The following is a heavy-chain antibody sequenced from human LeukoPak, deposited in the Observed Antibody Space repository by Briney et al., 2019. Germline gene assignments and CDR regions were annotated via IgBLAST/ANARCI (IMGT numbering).Heavy chain of an antibody. CDR3: AREPYVDTAMVTPSAFDI. CDR1: GFTFSSYD. V-gene: IGHV3-30*03. Sequence: GGSLRLSCAASGFTFSSYDIYWVRQAPGKGLEWVAVISYDGSNKYYADSVKGRFTISRDNSKNTLYLQMNSLRAEDTAVYYCAREPYVDTAMVTPSAFDIWGQGTMVTVSS. D-gene: IGHD5-18*01. J-gene: IGHJ3*02. CDR2: ISYDGSNK.